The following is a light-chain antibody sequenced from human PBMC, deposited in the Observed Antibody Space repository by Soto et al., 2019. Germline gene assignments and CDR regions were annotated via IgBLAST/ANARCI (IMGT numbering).Light chain of an antibody. CDR2: TTD. V-gene: IGLV1-44*01. CDR1: SSNIGRNT. J-gene: IGLJ3*02. CDR3: AAWDDRLNCWV. Sequence: QLVLTQSPSASGTPGQRVTISCSGSSSNIGRNTVQWYQQLPGAAPKVLMYTTDQRPSGVPDRFSGSKSGTSASLAISGLQSEDEADYYCAAWDDRLNCWVFGGGTKLTVL.